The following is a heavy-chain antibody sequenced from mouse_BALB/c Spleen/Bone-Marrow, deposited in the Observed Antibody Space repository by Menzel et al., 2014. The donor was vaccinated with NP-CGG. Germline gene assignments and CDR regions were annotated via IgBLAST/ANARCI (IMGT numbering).Heavy chain of an antibody. J-gene: IGHJ2*01. CDR1: GFAFSSYD. CDR2: ISSGGGST. V-gene: IGHV5-12-1*01. CDR3: ARHRYYFDY. Sequence: DVQLVESGGGLVKPGGSLKLSYAASGFAFSSYDMSWVRQTPEKRLEWVAYISSGGGSTYYPDTVKGRFTISRDNAKNTLYLQMSSLKSEDTAMYYCARHRYYFDYWGQGTTLTVSS.